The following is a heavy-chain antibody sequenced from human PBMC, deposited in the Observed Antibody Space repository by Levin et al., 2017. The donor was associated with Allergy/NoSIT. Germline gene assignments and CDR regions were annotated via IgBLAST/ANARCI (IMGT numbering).Heavy chain of an antibody. Sequence: GGSLRLSCAGSGFTFTSYAMGWVRQAPGKGLEWVSGISSSGDTTYYADSVRGRFTISRDNSKNFLYLHMNSLRVDDTAVYYCAKDGILVRGGIGHWGQGTLVTVSS. V-gene: IGHV3-23*01. D-gene: IGHD3-10*01. CDR1: GFTFTSYA. CDR2: ISSSGDTT. CDR3: AKDGILVRGGIGH. J-gene: IGHJ5*02.